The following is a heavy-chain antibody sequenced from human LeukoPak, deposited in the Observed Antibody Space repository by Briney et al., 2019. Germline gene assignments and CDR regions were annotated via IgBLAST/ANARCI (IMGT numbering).Heavy chain of an antibody. V-gene: IGHV3-53*01. CDR3: AYSSGYYYSFDY. J-gene: IGHJ4*02. D-gene: IGHD3-22*01. Sequence: GGSLRLSCAASGFTVSSNYMSWVRQAPGKGLEWVSVIYSGGSTNYADSVKGRFTISRDNSKNTLYLQMNSLRAEDTAVYYCAYSSGYYYSFDYWGQGTLVTVSS. CDR1: GFTVSSNY. CDR2: IYSGGST.